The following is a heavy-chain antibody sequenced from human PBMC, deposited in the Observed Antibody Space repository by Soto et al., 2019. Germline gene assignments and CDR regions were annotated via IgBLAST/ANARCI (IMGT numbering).Heavy chain of an antibody. J-gene: IGHJ6*02. CDR3: ARDKGIAAAGRNYYYGMDV. Sequence: EVQLVESGGGLIQPGGSLRLSCAASGFTVSSHYMSWVRQAPGKGLEWVSVIYSGGSTYYADSVKGRFTISRDNSKNTLYLQMNSRRAEDTAVYYCARDKGIAAAGRNYYYGMDVWGQGTTVTVSS. CDR2: IYSGGST. CDR1: GFTVSSHY. V-gene: IGHV3-53*01. D-gene: IGHD6-13*01.